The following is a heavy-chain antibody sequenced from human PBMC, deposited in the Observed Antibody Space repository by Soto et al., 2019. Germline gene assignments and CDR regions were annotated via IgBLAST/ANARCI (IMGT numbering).Heavy chain of an antibody. CDR2: IYHSGST. CDR1: GGSIRSSNW. D-gene: IGHD1-1*01. J-gene: IGHJ4*02. CDR3: ARARRGPGTLFDY. V-gene: IGHV4-4*02. Sequence: SETLSLTCAVSGGSIRSSNWWSWVRQPPGKGLEWIGEIYHSGSTNYNPSLKSRVTISVDKSKNQFSLKLRSVTAADTAVYYCARARRGPGTLFDYWGQGTPVTVSS.